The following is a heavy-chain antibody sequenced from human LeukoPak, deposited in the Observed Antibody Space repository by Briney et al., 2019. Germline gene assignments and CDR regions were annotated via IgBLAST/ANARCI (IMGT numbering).Heavy chain of an antibody. J-gene: IGHJ5*02. CDR2: INHSGST. Sequence: SETLSLTCAVYGGSFSGYYWSWIRQPPGKGLEWIGEINHSGSTNYNPSLKSRVTISVDTSKNQFSLKLSSVTAADTAVYYCARAPRNYGGRFDPRGQGTLVTVSS. CDR1: GGSFSGYY. D-gene: IGHD1-7*01. V-gene: IGHV4-34*01. CDR3: ARAPRNYGGRFDP.